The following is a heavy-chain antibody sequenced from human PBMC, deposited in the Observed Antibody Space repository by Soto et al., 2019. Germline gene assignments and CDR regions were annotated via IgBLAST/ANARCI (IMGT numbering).Heavy chain of an antibody. D-gene: IGHD3-16*01. Sequence: VQLQESGPGLVKPSGTLSLTCAVSGGFISSSNWWSWVRQSPGKGLEWIGEIFHSGSTNYSPSLKSRVTISGDKSKNHFSLNLDSVTAADTAVYYCARGSYHLPTYWGQGTLVTVAS. CDR3: ARGSYHLPTY. CDR1: GGFISSSNW. CDR2: IFHSGST. J-gene: IGHJ4*02. V-gene: IGHV4-4*02.